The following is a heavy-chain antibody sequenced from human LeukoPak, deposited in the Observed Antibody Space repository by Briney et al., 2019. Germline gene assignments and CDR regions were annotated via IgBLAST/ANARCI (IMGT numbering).Heavy chain of an antibody. CDR2: IIPIFGTA. J-gene: IGHJ3*02. CDR1: GGTFSSFA. CDR3: AREPDKYYDFWSGYARGGYDAFDI. Sequence: SVKVSCKASGGTFSSFAISWVRQAPGQGLEWMGGIIPIFGTANYAQKFQGRVTITADESTSTAYMELRSLRSDDTAVYYCAREPDKYYDFWSGYARGGYDAFDIWGQGTMVTVSS. D-gene: IGHD3-3*01. V-gene: IGHV1-69*13.